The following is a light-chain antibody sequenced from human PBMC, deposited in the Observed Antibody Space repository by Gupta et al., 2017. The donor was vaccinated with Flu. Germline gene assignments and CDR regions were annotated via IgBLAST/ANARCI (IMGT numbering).Light chain of an antibody. V-gene: IGLV1-51*01. CDR3: GTWDSRLSAAV. CDR2: DNN. CDR1: SSNIGTNY. J-gene: IGLJ7*01. Sequence: QSVLTQPPSVSAAPGQKVPISCFGSSSNIGTNYVSWYQQLPGTTPKLLIYDNNKRPSGIPDRFSGSKSGTSATLGITGLQTGDEADYYCGTWDSRLSAAVFGGGTQLTVL.